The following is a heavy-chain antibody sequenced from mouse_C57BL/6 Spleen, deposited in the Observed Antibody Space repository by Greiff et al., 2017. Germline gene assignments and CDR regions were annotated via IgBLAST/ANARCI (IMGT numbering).Heavy chain of an antibody. Sequence: EVQLVESGGGLVQPKGSLKLSCAASGFTFNTYAMHWVRQAPGQGLEWVARIRSKSSNYATYYADSVKDSFTISRDDSKSRPYLQMNNLKTEDTAMYYCVRDGGLRRVDDWGQGTTLTVSS. CDR3: VRDGGLRRVDD. CDR1: GFTFNTYA. J-gene: IGHJ2*01. CDR2: IRSKSSNYAT. V-gene: IGHV10-3*01. D-gene: IGHD2-2*01.